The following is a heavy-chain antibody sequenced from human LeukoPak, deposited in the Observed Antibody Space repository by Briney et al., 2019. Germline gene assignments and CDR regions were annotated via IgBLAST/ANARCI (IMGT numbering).Heavy chain of an antibody. CDR1: GGSFSDYY. Sequence: SETLSLTCAVYGGSFSDYYWSWIRQPPGKGLEWIGEINHSGNTIYNPSLKSRVTISVDTSKNQFSLRLSSVTAADTIVYYCARGLRRYSKAFPFDYWGQGTLVTVSS. CDR3: ARGLRRYSKAFPFDY. CDR2: INHSGNT. D-gene: IGHD5-18*01. J-gene: IGHJ4*02. V-gene: IGHV4-34*01.